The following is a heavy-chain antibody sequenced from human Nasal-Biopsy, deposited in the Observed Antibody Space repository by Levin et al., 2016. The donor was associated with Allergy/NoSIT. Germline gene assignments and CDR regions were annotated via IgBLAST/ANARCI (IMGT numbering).Heavy chain of an antibody. CDR1: GFTFSSYA. Sequence: GESLKISCAASGFTFSSYAMTWVRQAPGKGLEWVSATTGSGSSTYYADSVKGRFTISRDNSKNTLFLQMNSLAAEDTAVYFCARVGGYCTSASCPPDYWGQGTLVTVSS. V-gene: IGHV3-23*01. D-gene: IGHD2-2*01. J-gene: IGHJ4*02. CDR2: TTGSGSST. CDR3: ARVGGYCTSASCPPDY.